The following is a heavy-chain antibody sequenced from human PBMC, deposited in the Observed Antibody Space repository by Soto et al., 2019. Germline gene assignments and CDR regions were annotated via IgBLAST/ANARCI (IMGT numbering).Heavy chain of an antibody. CDR1: GFTFSSYA. CDR2: ISGSGGST. V-gene: IGHV3-23*01. CDR3: ANNPTLSSDDAFDI. D-gene: IGHD2-15*01. Sequence: HPGVSLRLSCAASGFTFSSYAMSWVRQAPGKGLEWVSAISGSGGSTYYADSVKGRFTISRDNSKNTLYLQMNSLRAEDTAVYYCANNPTLSSDDAFDIWGQGTMVTVSS. J-gene: IGHJ3*02.